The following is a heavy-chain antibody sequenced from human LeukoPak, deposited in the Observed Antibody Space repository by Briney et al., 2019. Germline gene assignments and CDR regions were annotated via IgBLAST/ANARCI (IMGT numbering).Heavy chain of an antibody. Sequence: GRSLRLSCAASGFTFSSYGMQWVRQAPGKGREWVAVIWYDGSNKYYADSVKGRFTISRDNSKNTLYLQMNSLSADDTAVYYCARDFSDSYGSSYYYDYGMDVWGQGTTVTVSS. CDR3: ARDFSDSYGSSYYYDYGMDV. CDR1: GFTFSSYG. J-gene: IGHJ6*02. D-gene: IGHD3-10*01. V-gene: IGHV3-33*01. CDR2: IWYDGSNK.